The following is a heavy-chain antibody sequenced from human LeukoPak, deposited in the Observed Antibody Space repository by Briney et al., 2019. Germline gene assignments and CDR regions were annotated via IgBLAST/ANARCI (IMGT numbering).Heavy chain of an antibody. V-gene: IGHV3-30*02. CDR1: GFTFSSYA. Sequence: PGGSLRLSCAASGFTFSSYAMHWVRQAPGKGLEWVAFIRFDGRDKYYADSVKGRFTISRDNSESTLDLQMNSLRVEDTAVYYCAKDLGGPGSSPFGFWGQGTLVTVSS. CDR3: AKDLGGPGSSPFGF. J-gene: IGHJ4*02. CDR2: IRFDGRDK. D-gene: IGHD3-10*01.